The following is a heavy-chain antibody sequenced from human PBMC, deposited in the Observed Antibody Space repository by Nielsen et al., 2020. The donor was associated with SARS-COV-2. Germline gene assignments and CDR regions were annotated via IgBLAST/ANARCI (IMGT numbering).Heavy chain of an antibody. D-gene: IGHD3-16*02. CDR2: ISAYNGNT. V-gene: IGHV1-18*01. CDR3: ARGSNYDYVWGSYRYYGMDV. Sequence: WVRQAPGQGLEWMGWISAYNGNTNSAQKLQGRVTMTTDTSTSTAYMELRSLRSDDTAVYYCARGSNYDYVWGSYRYYGMDVWGQGTTVTVSS. J-gene: IGHJ6*02.